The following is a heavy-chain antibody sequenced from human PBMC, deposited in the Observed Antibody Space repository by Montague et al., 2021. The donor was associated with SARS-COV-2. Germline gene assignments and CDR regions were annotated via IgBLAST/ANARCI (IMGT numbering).Heavy chain of an antibody. V-gene: IGHV4-34*01. J-gene: IGHJ4*02. CDR1: TEAFNGYY. CDR3: ARGVYNRVIFVVSHRYYFDS. Sequence: SETLSLTCAVYTEAFNGYYWTWIRQPPGTGLERIGEVSHPGSAKYNPSPKSRGTISVGTDRKQVSLRLTSVTAPDTATYYCARGVYNRVIFVVSHRYYFDSWGQGNMVAVSA. D-gene: IGHD3-9*01. CDR2: VSHPGSA.